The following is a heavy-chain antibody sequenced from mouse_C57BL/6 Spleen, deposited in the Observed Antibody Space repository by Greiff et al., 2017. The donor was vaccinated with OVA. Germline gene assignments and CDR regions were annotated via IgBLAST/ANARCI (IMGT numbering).Heavy chain of an antibody. Sequence: EVQLVESGGGLVQPGGSMKLSCVASGFTFSNYWMNWVRQSPEKGLEWVAQIRLKSDNYATHYAESVKGRFTISRDDSKSSVYLQMNNLRAEDTGIYYCTEGDYDVFAYWGQGTLVTVSA. D-gene: IGHD2-4*01. V-gene: IGHV6-3*01. CDR3: TEGDYDVFAY. CDR1: GFTFSNYW. J-gene: IGHJ3*01. CDR2: IRLKSDNYAT.